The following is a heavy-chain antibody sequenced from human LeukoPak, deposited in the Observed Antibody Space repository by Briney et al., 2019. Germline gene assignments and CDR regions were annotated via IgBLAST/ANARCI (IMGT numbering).Heavy chain of an antibody. CDR1: GYTFTSYA. D-gene: IGHD4-17*01. J-gene: IGHJ6*02. CDR2: INTNTGNP. V-gene: IGHV7-4-1*02. Sequence: ASVKVSCKASGYTFTSYAMNWVRQAPGQGLEWMGWINTNTGNPTYAQGFTGRFVFSLDTSVSTAYLQISSLKAEDTAVYYCARGDYGDPSSEYYYYGMDVWGQGTTVTVSS. CDR3: ARGDYGDPSSEYYYYGMDV.